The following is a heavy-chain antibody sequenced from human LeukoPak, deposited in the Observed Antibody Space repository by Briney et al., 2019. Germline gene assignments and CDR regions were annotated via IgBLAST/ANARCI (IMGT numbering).Heavy chain of an antibody. Sequence: ASVKVSCKASGYTFTSYYMHRERQAPGQGLEWMGIINPSGGSTSYAQKFQGRITMTRDTSTSTVYMELSSLRSEDTAVYYCASGQYSGYDPEFDYWGQGTLVTVSS. CDR2: INPSGGST. CDR3: ASGQYSGYDPEFDY. V-gene: IGHV1-46*03. D-gene: IGHD5-12*01. J-gene: IGHJ4*02. CDR1: GYTFTSYY.